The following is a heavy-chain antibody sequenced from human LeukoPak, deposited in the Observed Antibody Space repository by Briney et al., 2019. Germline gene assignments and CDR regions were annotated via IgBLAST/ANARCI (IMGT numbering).Heavy chain of an antibody. D-gene: IGHD5-18*01. J-gene: IGHJ3*02. V-gene: IGHV3-23*01. Sequence: PGGSLRLSCAASGFTFSSYAMSWVRQAPGKGLEWVSAISGSGGSTYYADSVKGRFTISRDNSKNTLYLQMNSLRAEETAVYYCAKSWAGYSYGLDAFDIWGQGTMVTVSS. CDR1: GFTFSSYA. CDR3: AKSWAGYSYGLDAFDI. CDR2: ISGSGGST.